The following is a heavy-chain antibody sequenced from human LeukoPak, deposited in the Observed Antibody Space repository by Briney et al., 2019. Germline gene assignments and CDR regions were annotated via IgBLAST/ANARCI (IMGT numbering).Heavy chain of an antibody. V-gene: IGHV3-53*01. CDR2: IYSGDSS. J-gene: IGHJ3*02. D-gene: IGHD6-19*01. Sequence: GGSLRLSCAASGFTFSSYSVSWVRQAPGKGLEWVSVIYSGDSSYYADSVKGRFTISRDNSKNTLYLQMNSLRAEDTAVYYCAKVYSSGWRDAFDIWGQGTMVTVSS. CDR3: AKVYSSGWRDAFDI. CDR1: GFTFSSYS.